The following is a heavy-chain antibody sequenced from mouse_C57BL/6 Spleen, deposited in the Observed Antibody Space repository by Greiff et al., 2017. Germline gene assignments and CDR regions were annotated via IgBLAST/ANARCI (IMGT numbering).Heavy chain of an antibody. CDR2: IDPANGNT. CDR1: GFNIKNTY. CDR3: ARIYYGNSYAMDY. V-gene: IGHV14-3*01. Sequence: VQLKESVAELVRPGASVKLSCTASGFNIKNTYMHWVKQRPEQGLEWIGRIDPANGNTKYAPKFQGKATITADTSSNTAYLQLSSLTSEDTAIYYCARIYYGNSYAMDYWGQGTSVTVSS. D-gene: IGHD2-1*01. J-gene: IGHJ4*01.